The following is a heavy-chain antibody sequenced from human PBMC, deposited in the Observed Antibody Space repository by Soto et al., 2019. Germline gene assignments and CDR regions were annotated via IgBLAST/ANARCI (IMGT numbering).Heavy chain of an antibody. J-gene: IGHJ6*04. D-gene: IGHD5-12*01. CDR3: AKERPPYSGYDLWAPMGDV. Sequence: QVQLVASGGGVVQPGRSLRLSCAASGFTFSSYGMHWVRQAPGKGLEWVAVISYDGSNKYYADSVKGRFTISRDNSKNTLYLQMNSLRAEDTAVYYCAKERPPYSGYDLWAPMGDVWGKGTTVTVSS. CDR1: GFTFSSYG. V-gene: IGHV3-30*18. CDR2: ISYDGSNK.